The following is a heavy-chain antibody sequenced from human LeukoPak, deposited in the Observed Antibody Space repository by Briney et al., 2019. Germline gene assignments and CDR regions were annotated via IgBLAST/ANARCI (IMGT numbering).Heavy chain of an antibody. V-gene: IGHV3-48*03. Sequence: QPGGSLKLPCAASGFTFSGSAMHWVRQASGKGLEWVSYISSSGSTIYYADSVKGRFTISRDNAKNSLYLQMNSLRAEDTAVYYCARDLMGVGVTNLDYWGQGTLVTVSS. D-gene: IGHD1-26*01. J-gene: IGHJ4*02. CDR2: ISSSGSTI. CDR3: ARDLMGVGVTNLDY. CDR1: GFTFSGSA.